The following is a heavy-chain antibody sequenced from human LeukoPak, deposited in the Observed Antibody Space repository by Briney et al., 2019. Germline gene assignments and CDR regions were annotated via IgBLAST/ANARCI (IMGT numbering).Heavy chain of an antibody. Sequence: GESLEISCHGSGYSFTSYWLGWVRPVPGKGLEWMGIIYPADSDTRYSPSFQGQVTISADKSISTAYLQWSSLKASDTAMYYCARFNYGSSYAAGSAFDIWGQGTMVTVSS. J-gene: IGHJ3*02. D-gene: IGHD3-16*01. V-gene: IGHV5-51*01. CDR2: IYPADSDT. CDR1: GYSFTSYW. CDR3: ARFNYGSSYAAGSAFDI.